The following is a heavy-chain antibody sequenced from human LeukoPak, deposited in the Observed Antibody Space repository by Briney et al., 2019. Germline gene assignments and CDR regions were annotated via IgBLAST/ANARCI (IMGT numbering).Heavy chain of an antibody. V-gene: IGHV3-7*03. D-gene: IGHD3-3*01. CDR2: IKQDGSEK. CDR1: GFIFSNYG. J-gene: IGHJ4*02. CDR3: VKEETRSDYYLQYYFDY. Sequence: GGSLRLSCAASGFIFSNYGMNWVRQAPGKGLEWVANIKQDGSEKYYVDSVKGRFTISRDISKNTLYLQMNSPRVEDTAVYYCVKEETRSDYYLQYYFDYWGQGTLVTVSS.